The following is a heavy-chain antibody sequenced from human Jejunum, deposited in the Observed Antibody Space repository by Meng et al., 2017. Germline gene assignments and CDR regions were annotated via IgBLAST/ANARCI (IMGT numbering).Heavy chain of an antibody. CDR1: GYSFPTYW. CDR3: VSGYCSSSTCSFSE. CDR2: TYPGDSDT. D-gene: IGHD2-2*01. J-gene: IGHJ1*01. V-gene: IGHV5-51*01. Sequence: GGSPKPSCKGPGYSFPTYWIGLVRQMPGKGLEWMGRTYPGDSDTRYSPSFQGQVTISADKSVSTAFLQWSSLKPSDTAMYYCVSGYCSSSTCSFSEWGQGTLVTVSS.